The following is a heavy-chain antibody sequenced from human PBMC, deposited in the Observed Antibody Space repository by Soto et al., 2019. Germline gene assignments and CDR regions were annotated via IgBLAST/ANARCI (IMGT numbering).Heavy chain of an antibody. CDR1: GFTFSAYW. Sequence: GSLRLSCSVSGFTFSAYWMHWVRQVPGKGLTWVSRISDDGSTATYADSVKGRFVISRDNAKNSLYLEMNTLRADDSGLYYCARGPRVSSTGTGAHWGRGTLVTVPQ. V-gene: IGHV3-74*01. D-gene: IGHD1-1*01. CDR3: ARGPRVSSTGTGAH. CDR2: ISDDGSTA. J-gene: IGHJ4*02.